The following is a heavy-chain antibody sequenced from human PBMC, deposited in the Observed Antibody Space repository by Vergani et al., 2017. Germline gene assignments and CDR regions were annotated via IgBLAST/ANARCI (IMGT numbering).Heavy chain of an antibody. V-gene: IGHV1-24*01. CDR2: FDPEDGET. D-gene: IGHD2-2*01. CDR3: ATLIFSVVVPGNRAGTKYAFDI. Sequence: VSCKVSGYTLTELSMHWVRQAPGKGLEWMGGFDPEDGETIYAQKFQGRVTMTEDTSTDTAYMELSSLRSEDTAVYYCATLIFSVVVPGNRAGTKYAFDIWGQGTMVTVSS. CDR1: GYTLTELS. J-gene: IGHJ3*02.